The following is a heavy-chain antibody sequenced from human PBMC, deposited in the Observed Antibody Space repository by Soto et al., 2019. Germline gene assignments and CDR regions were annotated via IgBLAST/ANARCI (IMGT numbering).Heavy chain of an antibody. D-gene: IGHD3-16*01. V-gene: IGHV1-18*01. CDR3: ARMGDVPYYYYGMDV. CDR1: GYTFTSYG. J-gene: IGHJ6*02. CDR2: INGYNGNT. Sequence: QVQLVQSGAEVKKPGASVKVSCKASGYTFTSYGITWVRQAPGQGLEWLGWINGYNGNTNYAQKLQGRVTMTTDTSTSTANMELRSLRSDDTAVYYCARMGDVPYYYYGMDVWGQGTTVTVSS.